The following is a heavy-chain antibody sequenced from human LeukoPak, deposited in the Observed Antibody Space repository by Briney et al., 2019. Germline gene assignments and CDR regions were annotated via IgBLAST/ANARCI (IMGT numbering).Heavy chain of an antibody. CDR1: GFTFSSYA. J-gene: IGHJ6*02. CDR3: AKDRGCGGDCYWGYYYYGMDV. Sequence: GGSLRLSCAASGFTFSSYAMSWVRQAPGKGPEWVSAISGSGGSTYYADSVKGRFTISRDNSKNTLYLQMNSLRAEDTAVYYCAKDRGCGGDCYWGYYYYGMDVWGQGTTVTVSS. V-gene: IGHV3-23*01. CDR2: ISGSGGST. D-gene: IGHD2-21*02.